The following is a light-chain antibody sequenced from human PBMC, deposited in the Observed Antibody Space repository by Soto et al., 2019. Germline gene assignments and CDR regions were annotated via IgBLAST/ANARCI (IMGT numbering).Light chain of an antibody. J-gene: IGLJ2*01. Sequence: QLVLTQPPSASGTPGQRVTISCSGSSSNIGSNTVNWYQQLPGTAPKLLIYSNNQRPSGVPDRFSGSKSGTSASLAISGLQSEDEADYYCQSYDSSLSVVFGGGTKLTVL. CDR3: QSYDSSLSVV. CDR1: SSNIGSNT. CDR2: SNN. V-gene: IGLV1-44*01.